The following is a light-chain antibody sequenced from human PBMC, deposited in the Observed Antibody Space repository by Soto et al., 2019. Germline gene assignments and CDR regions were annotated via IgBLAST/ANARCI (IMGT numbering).Light chain of an antibody. CDR3: MQGTHWPRT. Sequence: DVVMTQSPLSLPVTLGQPASISCRSSQSLVYSDGNTSLNWFQQRPGQSPRRLIYKVSNRDSGVPERFSGSGSGTDFTLKISRVEAEDVGVYYCMQGTHWPRTFGQGTKVEIK. J-gene: IGKJ1*01. CDR2: KVS. CDR1: QSLVYSDGNTS. V-gene: IGKV2-30*01.